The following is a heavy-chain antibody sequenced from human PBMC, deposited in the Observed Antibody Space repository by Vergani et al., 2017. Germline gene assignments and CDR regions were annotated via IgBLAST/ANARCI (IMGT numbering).Heavy chain of an antibody. V-gene: IGHV4-4*07. CDR2: IYTSGST. CDR1: GGSISSYY. CDR3: ARVVSTNSRIAVAGKLDY. D-gene: IGHD6-19*01. J-gene: IGHJ4*02. Sequence: QVQLQESGPGLVKPSETLSLTCTVSGGSISSYYWSWIRQPAGKGLEWIGRIYTSGSTNYNPSLKSRVTISVDTSKNQFSLKLSSVTAADTAVYYCARVVSTNSRIAVAGKLDYWGQGTLVTVSS.